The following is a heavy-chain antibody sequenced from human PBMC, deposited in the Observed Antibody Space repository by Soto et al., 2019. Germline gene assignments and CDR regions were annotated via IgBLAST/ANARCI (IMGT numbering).Heavy chain of an antibody. CDR1: GSSISSDYY. Sequence: SETLSLTCAVSGSSISSDYYWGWIRQPPGKGLEWIGSINHSGSTYYNPSLKSRVTISVDTSKNQFSLKLTSVTAADTAVYYCATAPKIDYFDSWAQVTLVTVSS. CDR2: INHSGST. V-gene: IGHV4-38-2*01. J-gene: IGHJ4*02. CDR3: ATAPKIDYFDS.